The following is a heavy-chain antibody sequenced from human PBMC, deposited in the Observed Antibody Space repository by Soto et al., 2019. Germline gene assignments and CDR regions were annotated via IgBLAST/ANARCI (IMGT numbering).Heavy chain of an antibody. J-gene: IGHJ3*02. V-gene: IGHV5-51*01. Sequence: PGECLKSACKGSGYRFVSYWIGWVRQMPGKGLEWRGIIYPGDSDTRYSPSFQGQVTMSVDKSISTAYLQWSSLKASDIAMYYCARIFNDAFVIWGQGTIVTVSS. CDR1: GYRFVSYW. CDR3: ARIFNDAFVI. CDR2: IYPGDSDT.